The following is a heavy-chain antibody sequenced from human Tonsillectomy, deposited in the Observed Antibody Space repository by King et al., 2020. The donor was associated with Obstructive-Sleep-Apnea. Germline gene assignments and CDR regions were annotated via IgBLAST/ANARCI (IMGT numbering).Heavy chain of an antibody. D-gene: IGHD2-2*01. CDR3: ARDSGDCSSTSCYRAIDY. Sequence: QVQLQESGPGLVKPSQTLSLTCTVSGGSITSGGYYWSWIRQHPGKGLEWIGYIYDSGSTYYNPSLKSRVNISLDTSKRQFSLTLRSVTAADTAVYYCARDSGDCSSTSCYRAIDYWGQGTLVTVSS. V-gene: IGHV4-31*03. J-gene: IGHJ4*02. CDR2: IYDSGST. CDR1: GGSITSGGYY.